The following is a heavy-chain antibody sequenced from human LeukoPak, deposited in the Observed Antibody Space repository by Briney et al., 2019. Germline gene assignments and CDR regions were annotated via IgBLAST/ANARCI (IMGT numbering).Heavy chain of an antibody. Sequence: GASVKVSCKVSGYTLTELSMHWVRQAPGKGLEWMGGFDPEDGETIYAQKFQGRVTMTEDTSTDTAYMELSSLRSEDTAVYYCATRLWGDYGSETRRPPNAFDIWGQGTMVTVSS. CDR3: ATRLWGDYGSETRRPPNAFDI. V-gene: IGHV1-24*01. J-gene: IGHJ3*02. CDR1: GYTLTELS. D-gene: IGHD3-10*01. CDR2: FDPEDGET.